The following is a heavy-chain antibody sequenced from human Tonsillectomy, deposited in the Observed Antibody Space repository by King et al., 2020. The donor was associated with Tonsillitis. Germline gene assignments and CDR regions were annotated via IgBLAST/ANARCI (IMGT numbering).Heavy chain of an antibody. CDR2: ISPYFGNT. CDR1: GYTFTTSG. D-gene: IGHD5-18*01. J-gene: IGHJ6*02. CDR3: ARDLVDTDMVIDFYFLMDV. V-gene: IGHV1-18*01. Sequence: QLVQSGAEVKKPGASVKVSCKASGYTFTTSGISWVRQAPGQGLEWLGWISPYFGNTNYAQKFQGRVTMTVDTSTSTAYMELRSLRSDDTAVYYCARDLVDTDMVIDFYFLMDVWGQGTTVTVSS.